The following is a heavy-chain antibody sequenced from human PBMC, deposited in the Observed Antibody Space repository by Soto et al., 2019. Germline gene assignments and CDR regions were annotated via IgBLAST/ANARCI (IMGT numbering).Heavy chain of an antibody. CDR2: IYWDDDK. Sequence: QITLKESGPTLVKPTQTLTLTCTFSGFSLSTIGVGVGWIRQPPGKALEWLALIYWDDDKRYSPSLKSRLTVTKDTSKNQVVLTMTNMDPVDTATYYCVQSRCGDDCLQSYSSHSYYGLDVWGQGTTVTVSS. V-gene: IGHV2-5*02. D-gene: IGHD2-21*02. CDR3: VQSRCGDDCLQSYSSHSYYGLDV. J-gene: IGHJ6*02. CDR1: GFSLSTIGVG.